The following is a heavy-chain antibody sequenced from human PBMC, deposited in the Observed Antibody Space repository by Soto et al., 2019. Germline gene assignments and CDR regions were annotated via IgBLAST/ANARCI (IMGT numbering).Heavy chain of an antibody. CDR2: IYYSGST. Sequence: PSETLSLTCTVSGGSISSYYWSWIRQPPGKGLEWIGYIYYSGSTNYNPSLKSRVTISVDTSKNQFSLKLSSVTAADTAVYYCAMKTGYYSYYYYYYMDVWGKGTTVTVSS. CDR1: GGSISSYY. CDR3: AMKTGYYSYYYYYYMDV. D-gene: IGHD3-9*01. V-gene: IGHV4-59*08. J-gene: IGHJ6*03.